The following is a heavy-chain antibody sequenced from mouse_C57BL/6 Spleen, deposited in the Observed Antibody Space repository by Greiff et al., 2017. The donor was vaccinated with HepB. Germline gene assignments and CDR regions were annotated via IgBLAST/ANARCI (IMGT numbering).Heavy chain of an antibody. V-gene: IGHV1-55*01. CDR3: ARDFTTVVATGDY. CDR1: GYTFTSYW. J-gene: IGHJ2*01. Sequence: QVQLQQPGAELVKPGASVKMSCKASGYTFTSYWITWVKQRPGQGLEWIGDIYPGSGSTNYNEKFKSKATLTVDTSSSTAYMQLSSLTSEDSAVYYCARDFTTVVATGDYWGQGTTLTVSS. D-gene: IGHD1-1*01. CDR2: IYPGSGST.